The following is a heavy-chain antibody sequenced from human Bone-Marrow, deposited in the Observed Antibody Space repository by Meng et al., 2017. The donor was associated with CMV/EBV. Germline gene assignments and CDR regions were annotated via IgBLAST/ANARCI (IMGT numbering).Heavy chain of an antibody. Sequence: GGSLRLSCAASGFTFSSYWMHWVRQAPGKGLVWVSRINSDGSSTSYADSAKGRFTISRDNAKNTLYLQMNSLRAEDTAVYYCARVYYDSSGYQGLYGMDVWGQGTTVTVS. CDR1: GFTFSSYW. CDR3: ARVYYDSSGYQGLYGMDV. J-gene: IGHJ6*02. V-gene: IGHV3-74*01. CDR2: INSDGSST. D-gene: IGHD3-22*01.